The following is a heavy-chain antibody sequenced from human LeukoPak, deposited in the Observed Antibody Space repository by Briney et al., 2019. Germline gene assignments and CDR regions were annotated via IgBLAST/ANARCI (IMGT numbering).Heavy chain of an antibody. Sequence: PSETLSLTCTVSGGSISSYYWSWFRQPAGKGLEWIGRMYPSGSTYYNPSLKSRVTMSVDTSKNQFSLRLSSVTAADTAVYYCARHGSSYSFDCWGQGILVTVSS. CDR2: MYPSGST. CDR1: GGSISSYY. CDR3: ARHGSSYSFDC. D-gene: IGHD6-13*01. V-gene: IGHV4-4*07. J-gene: IGHJ4*02.